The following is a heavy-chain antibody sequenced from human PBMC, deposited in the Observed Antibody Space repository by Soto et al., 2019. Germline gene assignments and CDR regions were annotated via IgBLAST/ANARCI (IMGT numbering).Heavy chain of an antibody. V-gene: IGHV2-5*01. CDR1: GFSLSTTGMG. D-gene: IGHD6-19*01. J-gene: IGHJ4*02. CDR3: VHRISGWPGFRN. Sequence: ITLKESGPALVKSTQTLTLTCTFSGFSLSTTGMGVGWIRQPPGKALEWLALIYSHDGERYSPSLKSRLTVTKDTSKDQVVLTMTNMDPVDTGTYYCVHRISGWPGFRNWAQGALVTVSS. CDR2: IYSHDGE.